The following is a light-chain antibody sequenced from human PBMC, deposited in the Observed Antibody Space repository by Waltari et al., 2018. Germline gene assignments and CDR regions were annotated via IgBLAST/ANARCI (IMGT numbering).Light chain of an antibody. CDR3: QHYNKWPPA. J-gene: IGKJ1*01. CDR1: QSVGNN. CDR2: GAS. V-gene: IGKV3-15*01. Sequence: EIVMTQSPVTLSVSPGERATLSCRASQSVGNNLAWYQQKPGQAHRLLIYGASTRATGIPGRFTGSGSGTEFTLTISSLQSDDFAVYQCQHYNKWPPAFGLGTKVEIK.